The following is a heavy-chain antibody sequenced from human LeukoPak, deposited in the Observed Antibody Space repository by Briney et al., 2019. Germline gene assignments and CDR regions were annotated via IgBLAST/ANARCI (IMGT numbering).Heavy chain of an antibody. CDR3: ARALGYDSSGYVFDY. Sequence: ASVKVSCKTSGNAFTGYYMHWVRQAPGQGLEWMGWINPNSGGTNYAQKFQGRVTMTRDTSISTAYMELSRLSSDDTAVYYCARALGYDSSGYVFDYWGQGTLVTVSS. D-gene: IGHD3-22*01. CDR1: GNAFTGYY. J-gene: IGHJ4*02. CDR2: INPNSGGT. V-gene: IGHV1-2*02.